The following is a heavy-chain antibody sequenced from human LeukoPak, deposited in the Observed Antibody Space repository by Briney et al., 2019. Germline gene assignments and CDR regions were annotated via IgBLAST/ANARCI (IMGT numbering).Heavy chain of an antibody. V-gene: IGHV1-2*06. CDR1: GYTFTDYY. CDR2: INLNSGVT. CDR3: ARETGGNSLIYFDY. Sequence: SLKDSCQTSGYTFTDYYMHWVRQAPRQGIDWMGRINLNSGVTNYAQKFQGRVTMTRDTSINTAYMELSRLRSDDTAVYFCARETGGNSLIYFDYWGQGTLVTVSS. D-gene: IGHD4-23*01. J-gene: IGHJ4*02.